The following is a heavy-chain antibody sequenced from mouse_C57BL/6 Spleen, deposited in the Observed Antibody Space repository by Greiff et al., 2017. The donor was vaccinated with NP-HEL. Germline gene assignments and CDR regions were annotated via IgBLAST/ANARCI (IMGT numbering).Heavy chain of an antibody. D-gene: IGHD2-4*01. V-gene: IGHV3-6*01. CDR2: ISYDGSN. CDR3: AIYDYDGDYFDY. J-gene: IGHJ2*01. CDR1: GYSITSGYY. Sequence: EVQLQESGPGLVKPSQSLSLTCSVTGYSITSGYYWNWIRQFPGNKLEWMGYISYDGSNNYNPSLKNRISITRDTSKNQFFLKLNSVTTEDTATYYCAIYDYDGDYFDYWGQGTTLTVSS.